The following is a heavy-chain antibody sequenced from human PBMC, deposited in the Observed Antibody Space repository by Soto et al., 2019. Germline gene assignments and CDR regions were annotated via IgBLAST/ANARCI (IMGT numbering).Heavy chain of an antibody. CDR3: AREEEGYCTNGVCYPDAFDI. V-gene: IGHV4-31*03. CDR1: GGSISSGGYY. D-gene: IGHD2-8*01. Sequence: SETLSLTCTVSGGSISSGGYYWSWIRQHPGKGLEWIGYIYYSGSTYYNPSLKSRVTISVDTSKNQFSLKLSSVTAADTAVYYCAREEEGYCTNGVCYPDAFDIWGQGTMVTVSS. J-gene: IGHJ3*02. CDR2: IYYSGST.